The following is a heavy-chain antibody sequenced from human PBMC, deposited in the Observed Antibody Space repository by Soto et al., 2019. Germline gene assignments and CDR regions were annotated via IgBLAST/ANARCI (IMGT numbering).Heavy chain of an antibody. CDR2: IYFSGSA. Sequence: QVQLQESGPGLVKPSQTLSLTCTVSGDSLSRGGSYWSWIRQHPGKGLEWIGYIYFSGSAYYNPSLKSRVTMSIDTSKNQFSLRLTSVTAADTAVYYCAKSSVRGIKHSWGQGTLAIVSS. D-gene: IGHD3-16*01. CDR1: GDSLSRGGSY. V-gene: IGHV4-31*03. CDR3: AKSSVRGIKHS. J-gene: IGHJ4*02.